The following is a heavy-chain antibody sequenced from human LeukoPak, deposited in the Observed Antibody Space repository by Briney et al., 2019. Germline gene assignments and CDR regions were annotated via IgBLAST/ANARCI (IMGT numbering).Heavy chain of an antibody. CDR2: ISSSGSTI. D-gene: IGHD4-17*01. CDR1: GLTFSDYY. CDR3: ARDGDYGDYWGYYYYYMDV. J-gene: IGHJ6*03. Sequence: GRSMRLSCAASGLTFSDYYMSWVRQAPRKGLEWVSYISSSGSTIYYADSGKGRFTISRDNAKNSLYLQMNSLRAEDTAVYYCARDGDYGDYWGYYYYYMDVWGKGTTVTVSS. V-gene: IGHV3-11*01.